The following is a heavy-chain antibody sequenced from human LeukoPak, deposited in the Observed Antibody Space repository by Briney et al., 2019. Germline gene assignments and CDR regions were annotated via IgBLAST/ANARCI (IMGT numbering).Heavy chain of an antibody. J-gene: IGHJ4*02. CDR2: ISDVGTT. V-gene: IGHV3-48*03. Sequence: GGSLRLSCTTSGFTFRSYEMSWVRQAPGKGLEWVSYISDVGTTYYADSVKGRFTISRDNAKNSLFLQMNGLRAEDTAVYFCARENSGYDGGFDYWGQGTLVTVSS. D-gene: IGHD5-12*01. CDR3: ARENSGYDGGFDY. CDR1: GFTFRSYE.